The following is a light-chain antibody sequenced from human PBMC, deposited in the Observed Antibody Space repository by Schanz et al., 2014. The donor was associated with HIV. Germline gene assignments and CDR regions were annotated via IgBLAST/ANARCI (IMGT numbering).Light chain of an antibody. J-gene: IGKJ1*01. CDR2: DAS. Sequence: PGERATLSCRASQSVSDNYLAWYQQRPGQAPRLLIYDASSRATGIPDRFSGSGSGTDFTLTIIRLEPEDFAVYYCQQYGSSKTFGQGTKVEIK. V-gene: IGKV3-20*01. CDR3: QQYGSSKT. CDR1: QSVSDNY.